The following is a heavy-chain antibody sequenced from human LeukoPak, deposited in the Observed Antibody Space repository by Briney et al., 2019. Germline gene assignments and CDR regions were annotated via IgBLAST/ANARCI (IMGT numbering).Heavy chain of an antibody. CDR2: INQDGSKK. CDR1: GFTFSSYA. V-gene: IGHV3-7*04. CDR3: ARAVAAADSY. Sequence: GGSLRLSCAASGFTFSSYAMSWVRQAPGKGLEWVANINQDGSKKYYVDSVKGRFTISRDNVKNSVYLQMNSLRAEDTAVYSCARAVAAADSYWGRGTLVTVSS. D-gene: IGHD6-13*01. J-gene: IGHJ4*02.